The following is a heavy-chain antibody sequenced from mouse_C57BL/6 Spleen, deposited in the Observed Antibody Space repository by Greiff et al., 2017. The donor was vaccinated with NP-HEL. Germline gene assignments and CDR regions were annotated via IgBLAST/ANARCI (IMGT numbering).Heavy chain of an antibody. CDR3: ARSDYYGSSPYFDY. CDR1: GYTFTSYW. J-gene: IGHJ2*01. CDR2: IDPSDSYT. V-gene: IGHV1-59*01. D-gene: IGHD1-1*01. Sequence: VQLQQPGAELVRPGTSVELSCKASGYTFTSYWMHWVKQRPGQGLEWIGVIDPSDSYTNYNQKFKGKATLTVDTSSSTAYMQLSSLTSEDSAVYYCARSDYYGSSPYFDYWGQGTTLTVSS.